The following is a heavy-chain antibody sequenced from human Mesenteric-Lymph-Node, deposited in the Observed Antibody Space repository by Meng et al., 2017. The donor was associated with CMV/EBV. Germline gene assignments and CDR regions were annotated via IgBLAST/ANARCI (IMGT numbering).Heavy chain of an antibody. V-gene: IGHV1-2*02. D-gene: IGHD6-13*01. CDR3: ATSYSAYFQH. CDR2: INPNSGGT. CDR1: RYTFTDYF. J-gene: IGHJ1*01. Sequence: ASVKVSCKASRYTFTDYFIQWMRQAPGQGLEWMGWINPNSGGTNYAQKFQGRVTMTRDTSISTAYMELSRLRSDDTAVYYCATSYSAYFQHWGQGTLVTVSS.